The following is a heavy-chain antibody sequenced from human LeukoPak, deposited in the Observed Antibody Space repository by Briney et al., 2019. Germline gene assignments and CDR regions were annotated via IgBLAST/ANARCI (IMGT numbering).Heavy chain of an antibody. Sequence: GGSLRLSCAASGFTFSTYAMYWVRQAPGKGLEYGSAISGNGVSTFYANSVKGRFTISRDNSKNTLYLQMGSLRAEDMAVYYCAGGLGWFNPFDYWGQGTLVTVSS. J-gene: IGHJ4*02. V-gene: IGHV3-64*01. CDR2: ISGNGVST. D-gene: IGHD3-10*01. CDR3: AGGLGWFNPFDY. CDR1: GFTFSTYA.